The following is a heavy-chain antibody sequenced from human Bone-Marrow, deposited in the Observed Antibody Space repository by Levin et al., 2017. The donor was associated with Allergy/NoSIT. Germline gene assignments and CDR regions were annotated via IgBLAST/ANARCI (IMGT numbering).Heavy chain of an antibody. CDR2: IYHSGTT. D-gene: IGHD2/OR15-2a*01. CDR1: GDSITSNNW. CDR3: ARGVSAY. J-gene: IGHJ4*02. V-gene: IGHV4-4*02. Sequence: PSETLSLTCAVSGDSITSNNWWCWVRQPPGKGLEWIGEIYHSGTTNYNPSLKSRVTISADKSRNQFSLKLTSVTAADTAMYYCARGVSAYWGQGILVTVSS.